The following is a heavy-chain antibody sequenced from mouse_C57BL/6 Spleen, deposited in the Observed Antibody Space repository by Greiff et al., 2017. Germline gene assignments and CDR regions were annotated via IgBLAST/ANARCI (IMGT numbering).Heavy chain of an antibody. CDR1: GYAFSSSW. J-gene: IGHJ1*03. D-gene: IGHD2-3*01. CDR3: ARGGYYVVRYFDV. Sequence: QVQLQQSGPELVKPGASVKISCKASGYAFSSSWMNWVKQRPGKGLEWIGRIYPGDGDTNYNGKFKGKATLTADKSSSTAYMQLSSLTSEDSAVYFCARGGYYVVRYFDVWGTGTTVTVSS. V-gene: IGHV1-82*01. CDR2: IYPGDGDT.